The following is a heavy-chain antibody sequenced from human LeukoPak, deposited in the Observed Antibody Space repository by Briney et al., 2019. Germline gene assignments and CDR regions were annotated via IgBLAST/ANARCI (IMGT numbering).Heavy chain of an antibody. CDR2: ISSSGSTI. D-gene: IGHD2/OR15-2a*01. V-gene: IGHV3-48*03. J-gene: IGHJ5*02. CDR1: GFTFSSYE. CDR3: ARGTTTKNWFDP. Sequence: GGSLRLSCAASGFTFSSYEMNWVRQAPGKGLEWVSYISSSGSTIYYADSVKGRFTISRDNAKNSLYLQMNSLRAEDTAVYYCARGTTTKNWFDPWGQGTLVTVSS.